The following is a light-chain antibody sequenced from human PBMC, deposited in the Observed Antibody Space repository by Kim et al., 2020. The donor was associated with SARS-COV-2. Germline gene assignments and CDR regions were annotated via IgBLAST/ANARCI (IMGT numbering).Light chain of an antibody. V-gene: IGKV3-20*01. CDR3: QFCGSPVT. J-gene: IGKJ2*01. CDR1: QGIGGNY. CDR2: AAS. Sequence: CSPDGRATLSCRASQGIGGNYLAWYQQKPGQAPSLLIYAASKRATDIPDRFSGSGSDTDFTLTISRLDPEDFAVYFCQFCGSPVTFGQGTKLEI.